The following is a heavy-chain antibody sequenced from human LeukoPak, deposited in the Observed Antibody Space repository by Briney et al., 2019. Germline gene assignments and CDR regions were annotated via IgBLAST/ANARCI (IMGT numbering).Heavy chain of an antibody. V-gene: IGHV4-59*01. CDR2: IYYSGST. CDR1: GGSISSYY. J-gene: IGHJ4*02. CDR3: ARELSIAPYYFDY. Sequence: SETLSLACTVSGGSISSYYWSWIRQPPGKGLEWVGYIYYSGSTNYNPSLKSRVTISVDTSKNQFSLKLSSVTAADTAVYYCARELSIAPYYFDYWGQGTLVTVSS. D-gene: IGHD6-13*01.